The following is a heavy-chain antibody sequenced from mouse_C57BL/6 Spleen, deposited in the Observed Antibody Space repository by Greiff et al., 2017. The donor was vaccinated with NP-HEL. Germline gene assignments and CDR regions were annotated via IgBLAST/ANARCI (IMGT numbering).Heavy chain of an antibody. J-gene: IGHJ4*01. CDR1: GYTFTSYW. D-gene: IGHD1-1*01. V-gene: IGHV1-61*01. CDR2: IYPSDSET. Sequence: QVQLQQPGAELVRPGSSVKLSCKASGYTFTSYWMDWVKQRPGQGLEWIGNIYPSDSETHYNQKFKDKATLTVDKSSSTAYMRLSSLTSEDSAVYYCARHRDYGSNWGQGTSVTVSS. CDR3: ARHRDYGSN.